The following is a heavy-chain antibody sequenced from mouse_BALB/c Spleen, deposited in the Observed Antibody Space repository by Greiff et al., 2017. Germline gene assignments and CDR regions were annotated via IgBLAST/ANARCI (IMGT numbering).Heavy chain of an antibody. CDR1: GFTFSSYG. Sequence: EVKLVESGGGLVQPGGSLKLSCAASGFTFSSYGMSWVRQTPDKRLELVATINSNGGSTYYPDSVKGRFTISRDNAKNTLYLQMSSLKSEDTAMYYCARGGMFAYWGQGTLVTVSA. V-gene: IGHV5-6-3*01. CDR3: ARGGMFAY. D-gene: IGHD4-1*01. CDR2: INSNGGST. J-gene: IGHJ3*01.